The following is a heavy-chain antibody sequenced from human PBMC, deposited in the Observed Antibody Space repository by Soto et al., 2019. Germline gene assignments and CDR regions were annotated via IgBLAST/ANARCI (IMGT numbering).Heavy chain of an antibody. D-gene: IGHD4-17*01. CDR1: GFTFSSYS. CDR2: ISGSGGST. J-gene: IGHJ4*02. CDR3: AKYYGSRKKYYFDY. Sequence: GGSLRLSCAASGFTFSSYSMSWVRQAPGKGLEWVSAISGSGGSTYYADSVKGRITISRDNSKNTLYLQMNSLRAEDTAVYYCAKYYGSRKKYYFDYWGQGTLVTVSS. V-gene: IGHV3-23*01.